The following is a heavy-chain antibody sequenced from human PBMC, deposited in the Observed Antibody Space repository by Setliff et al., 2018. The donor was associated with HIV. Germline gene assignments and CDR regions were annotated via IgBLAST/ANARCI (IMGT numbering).Heavy chain of an antibody. J-gene: IGHJ4*02. CDR3: ARDHIAARSVDY. D-gene: IGHD6-6*01. CDR2: IGPSGSST. CDR1: GYTFTTYG. Sequence: GASVKVSCKASGYTFTTYGVNWVRQAPGQGLEWMGLIGPSGSSTTYAQNFQGRVTMSRDTSTNTVYMELSSLRSEDTAVYYCARDHIAARSVDYWGQGTLVTVSS. V-gene: IGHV1-46*01.